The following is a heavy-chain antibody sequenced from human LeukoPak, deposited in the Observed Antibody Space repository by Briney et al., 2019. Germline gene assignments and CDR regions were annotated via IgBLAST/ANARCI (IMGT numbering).Heavy chain of an antibody. Sequence: GGSLRLSCAASGFTFSSYAMHWVRQAPGKGLEWVAVISYDGSNKYYAGSVKGRFTISRDNSKNTLFLQMNSLRAEDTAVYYCAKDLGDGGGYNPFDYWGQGTLVTVSS. D-gene: IGHD2-15*01. CDR1: GFTFSSYA. CDR3: AKDLGDGGGYNPFDY. J-gene: IGHJ4*02. CDR2: ISYDGSNK. V-gene: IGHV3-30*04.